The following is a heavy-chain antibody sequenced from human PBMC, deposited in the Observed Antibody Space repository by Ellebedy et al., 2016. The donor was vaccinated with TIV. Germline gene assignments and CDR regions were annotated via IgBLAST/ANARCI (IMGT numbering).Heavy chain of an antibody. CDR1: GFTFSNNA. Sequence: PGGSLRLSCAASGFTFSNNAMSWVRQAPGKGLEWISAITNSGTSTYYADSVKGRFTISRDNSKNTLFLQVNSLRAEDTAIYYCVRGGVADVWYTEYFPHWGQGALVTVSS. CDR3: VRGGVADVWYTEYFPH. D-gene: IGHD6-13*01. J-gene: IGHJ1*01. V-gene: IGHV3-23*01. CDR2: ITNSGTST.